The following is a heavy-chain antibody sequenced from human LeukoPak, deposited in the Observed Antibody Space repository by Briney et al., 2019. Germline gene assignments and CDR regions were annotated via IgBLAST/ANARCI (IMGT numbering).Heavy chain of an antibody. V-gene: IGHV3-23*01. J-gene: IGHJ4*02. Sequence: GGSLRLSCAASEGTFSSYAMSWVRQAPGKGLEWVSAISGSGGSTYYADSVKGRFTISRDNAKNSLYLQMNSLRPEDTALYYCAKVPPPLAVAGTTRLALDYWGQGPLVTVSS. D-gene: IGHD6-19*01. CDR1: EGTFSSYA. CDR3: AKVPPPLAVAGTTRLALDY. CDR2: ISGSGGST.